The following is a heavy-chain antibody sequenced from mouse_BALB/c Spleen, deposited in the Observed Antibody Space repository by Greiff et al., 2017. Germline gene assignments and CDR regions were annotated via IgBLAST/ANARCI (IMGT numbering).Heavy chain of an antibody. Sequence: VQLKQSGPELVKPGASVKISCKASGYTFTDYNMHWVKQSHGKSLEWIGYIYPYNGGTGYNQKFKSKATLTVDNSSSTAYMELRSLTSEDSAVYYCARLNDGYYDAMDYWGQGTSVTVSS. D-gene: IGHD2-3*01. CDR1: GYTFTDYN. CDR3: ARLNDGYYDAMDY. J-gene: IGHJ4*01. V-gene: IGHV1S29*02. CDR2: IYPYNGGT.